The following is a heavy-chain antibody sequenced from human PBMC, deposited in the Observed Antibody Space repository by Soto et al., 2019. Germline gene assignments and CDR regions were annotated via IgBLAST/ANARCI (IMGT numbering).Heavy chain of an antibody. Sequence: QVQLVQSGAEVKKPGSSVKVSCKASGGTFSSYGISWVRQAPGQGLEWMGGSIPIIGTANYAQKFQGRVTITADESTSTAYMELSSLRSEDTAVYYCARPTYYDFWSGYQTGYYYSGMDVWGQGTTVTVSS. V-gene: IGHV1-69*12. J-gene: IGHJ6*02. CDR1: GGTFSSYG. D-gene: IGHD3-3*01. CDR2: SIPIIGTA. CDR3: ARPTYYDFWSGYQTGYYYSGMDV.